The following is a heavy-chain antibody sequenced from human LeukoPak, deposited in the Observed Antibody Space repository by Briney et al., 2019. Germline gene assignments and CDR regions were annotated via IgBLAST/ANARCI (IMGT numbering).Heavy chain of an antibody. CDR1: GFTFSSYS. D-gene: IGHD3-10*01. CDR3: ARAQNPYGSGSYFDY. V-gene: IGHV3-21*01. Sequence: PGGSLRPSCAASGFTFSSYSMNWVRQAPGKGLEWVSSISSSSSYIYYADSVKGRFTISRDNAKNSLYLQMNSLRAEDTAVYYCARAQNPYGSGSYFDYWGQGTLVTVSS. J-gene: IGHJ4*02. CDR2: ISSSSSYI.